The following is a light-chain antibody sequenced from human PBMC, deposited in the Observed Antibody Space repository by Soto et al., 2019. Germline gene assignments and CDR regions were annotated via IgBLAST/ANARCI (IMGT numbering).Light chain of an antibody. V-gene: IGKV1-5*01. Sequence: DIPMTQSPSTLSASVGDRVTITCRASQSISPWLAWYQQKPGKAPKLLIYDASNLESGVPSRFSGSGSGTEFTLTISSLQPDDFATYYCQQYNSYPFTFGPGTKVDIK. CDR3: QQYNSYPFT. J-gene: IGKJ3*01. CDR2: DAS. CDR1: QSISPW.